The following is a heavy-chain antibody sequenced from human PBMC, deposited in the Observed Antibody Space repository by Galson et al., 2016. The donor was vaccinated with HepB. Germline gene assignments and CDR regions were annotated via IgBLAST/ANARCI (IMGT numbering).Heavy chain of an antibody. CDR2: IHPGDSDT. CDR1: GYNFGTYW. CDR3: ARPADNTVYYFDY. J-gene: IGHJ4*02. D-gene: IGHD5/OR15-5a*01. V-gene: IGHV5-51*01. Sequence: GAEVKKPGESLKISCKGSGYNFGTYWIAWVRQMPGKGLEWMGVIHPGDSDTRYSPSFQGQVTISVDKSITTAYLQWSSLKASDTAMYYCARPADNTVYYFDYWGQGTLVTVSS.